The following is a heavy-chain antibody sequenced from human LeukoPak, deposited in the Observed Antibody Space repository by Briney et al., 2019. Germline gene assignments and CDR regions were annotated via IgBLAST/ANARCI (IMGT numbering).Heavy chain of an antibody. D-gene: IGHD3-9*01. V-gene: IGHV4-59*01. Sequence: SETLSLTCSVSGGSISSYYWSWIRQPPGKGLEWIGYIYYSGSTNYNPSLKSRVTISVNTSKNQFSLRLSSVTAADTAVYYRARELFRYHILPGPFDYRGQGTLVTVSS. J-gene: IGHJ4*02. CDR1: GGSISSYY. CDR2: IYYSGST. CDR3: ARELFRYHILPGPFDY.